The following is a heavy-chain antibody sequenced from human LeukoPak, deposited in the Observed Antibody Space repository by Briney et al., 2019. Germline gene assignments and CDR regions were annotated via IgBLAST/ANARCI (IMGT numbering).Heavy chain of an antibody. V-gene: IGHV5-51*01. Sequence: GESLKISCKESGYSFSTYWIGWVRQMSGKGLEWMGIIYPGDSDTRYSPSFQGQVTISADESIRTAYLQWSSLEASDTAMYYCVRLSRPRGYSYGPPDYWGQGTLVTVSS. CDR1: GYSFSTYW. CDR2: IYPGDSDT. J-gene: IGHJ4*02. CDR3: VRLSRPRGYSYGPPDY. D-gene: IGHD5-18*01.